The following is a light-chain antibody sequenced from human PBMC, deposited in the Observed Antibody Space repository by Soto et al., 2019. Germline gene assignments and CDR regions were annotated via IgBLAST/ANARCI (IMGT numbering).Light chain of an antibody. Sequence: IVLTQSPGTLSLSPGERATLSCRASQTVPKSYLAWYQQRPGQAPRLLIYDASNRATGIPDRFSGSESGTDFTLTLSHLEPEDFAVYYCHQYAWSPLTFGQGTRLEIK. J-gene: IGKJ5*01. CDR3: HQYAWSPLT. V-gene: IGKV3-20*01. CDR1: QTVPKSY. CDR2: DAS.